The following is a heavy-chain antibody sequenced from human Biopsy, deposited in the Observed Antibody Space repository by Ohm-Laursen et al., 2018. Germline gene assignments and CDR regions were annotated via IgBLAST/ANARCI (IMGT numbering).Heavy chain of an antibody. V-gene: IGHV4-61*03. CDR1: GASVTSGSYY. CDR2: ISYTGYT. CDR3: ARGSNEYGGLYFPH. J-gene: IGHJ1*01. D-gene: IGHD4-23*01. Sequence: PSQTLSLTCTVSGASVTSGSYYWSWIRQPPGKGLEWIGHISYTGYTSYKSSLKSRVTISLDTSRKHFSLRLTSLAAADTAVYYCARGSNEYGGLYFPHWGQGTLVTVSS.